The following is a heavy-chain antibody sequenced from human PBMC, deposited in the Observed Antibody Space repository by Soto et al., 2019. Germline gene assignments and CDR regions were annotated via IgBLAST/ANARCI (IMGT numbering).Heavy chain of an antibody. Sequence: QVQLQQWGAGLLKPSETLSLTCAVYGGSFSGYYWSWIRQPPGKGLEWIGEINHSGSTNYNPSLKSLVTISVDTSKNQFSLKLSSVTAADTAVYYCARGRDYVWGSYRPRWFDPWGQGTLVTVSS. CDR2: INHSGST. D-gene: IGHD3-16*02. CDR1: GGSFSGYY. J-gene: IGHJ5*02. V-gene: IGHV4-34*01. CDR3: ARGRDYVWGSYRPRWFDP.